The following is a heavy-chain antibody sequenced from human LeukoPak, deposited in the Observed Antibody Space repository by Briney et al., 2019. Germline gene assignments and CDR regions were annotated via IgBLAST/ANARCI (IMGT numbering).Heavy chain of an antibody. Sequence: SETLSLTCTVSGGSISSSSYYWAWIRQPPGKGLEWIGSVHYSGSIYYNPSLKSRATLSLDTSKNQFSLRLSSVTAADTAVYYCARGGYYNWFDPWGQGTLVTVSS. V-gene: IGHV4-39*07. CDR1: GGSISSSSYY. CDR3: ARGGYYNWFDP. J-gene: IGHJ5*02. D-gene: IGHD1-26*01. CDR2: VHYSGSI.